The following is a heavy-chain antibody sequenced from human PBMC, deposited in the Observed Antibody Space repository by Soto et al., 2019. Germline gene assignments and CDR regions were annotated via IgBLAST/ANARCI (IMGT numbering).Heavy chain of an antibody. D-gene: IGHD5-12*01. CDR1: GGSISSGGYY. CDR3: ARAVYSGYDIPVGMDV. J-gene: IGHJ6*02. V-gene: IGHV4-31*03. CDR2: IYYSGST. Sequence: SETLSLTCTVSGGSISSGGYYWSWIRQHPWKGLEWIGYIYYSGSTYYNPSLKSRVTISVDTSKNQFSLKLSSVTAADTAVYYCARAVYSGYDIPVGMDVCGQGXTGTVS.